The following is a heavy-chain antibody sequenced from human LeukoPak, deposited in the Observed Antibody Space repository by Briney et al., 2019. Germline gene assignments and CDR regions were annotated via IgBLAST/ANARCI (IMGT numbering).Heavy chain of an antibody. J-gene: IGHJ4*02. CDR3: ARDDCSGGSCYFLDY. Sequence: GASVKVSCKASGGTFSSYAISWVRQAPGQGLEWMGWINPNSGGTNYAQKFQGRVTMTRDTSISTAYMELSRLRSDDTAVYYCARDDCSGGSCYFLDYWGQGTLVTVSS. CDR2: INPNSGGT. D-gene: IGHD2-15*01. V-gene: IGHV1-2*02. CDR1: GGTFSSYA.